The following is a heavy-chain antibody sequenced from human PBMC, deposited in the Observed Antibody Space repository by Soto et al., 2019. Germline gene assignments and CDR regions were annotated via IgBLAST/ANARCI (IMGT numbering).Heavy chain of an antibody. CDR3: ARFTTYYYDSSGYFWGNQPGDPGSNWFDP. J-gene: IGHJ5*02. CDR1: GGSISSYY. CDR2: IYYSGST. D-gene: IGHD3-22*01. Sequence: SETLSLTCTVSGGSISSYYWSWIRQPPGKGLEWIGYIYYSGSTNYNPSLKSRVTISVDTSKNQFSLKLSSVTAADTAVYYCARFTTYYYDSSGYFWGNQPGDPGSNWFDPWGQGTLVTVSS. V-gene: IGHV4-59*01.